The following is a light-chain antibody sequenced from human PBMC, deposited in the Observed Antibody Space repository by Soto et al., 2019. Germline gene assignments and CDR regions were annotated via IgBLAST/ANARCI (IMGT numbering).Light chain of an antibody. CDR1: QKVLSPY. J-gene: IGKJ1*01. Sequence: EIVLTQSPATLSLSPGERATLSCRASQKVLSPYVAWYQQKHGQTPRPLIYDTSKRATGIPDRFSGSGSGTDFTLTIDSLEPEDSATYYCQTFGHQLRQWTFGPGTKVEVK. CDR3: QTFGHQLRQWT. CDR2: DTS. V-gene: IGKV3D-20*02.